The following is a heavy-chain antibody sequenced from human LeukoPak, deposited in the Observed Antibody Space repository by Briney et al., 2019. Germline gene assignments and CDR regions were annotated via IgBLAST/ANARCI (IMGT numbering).Heavy chain of an antibody. J-gene: IGHJ4*02. Sequence: GGSLRLSCAASGFTFSSYAMHWVRQAPGKGLEWVAVISYDGSNKYYADSVKGRFTISRDNSKNTLYLQMNSLRAEDTAVYYCAKDPPPRVVYSYGPGPYYFDYWGQGTLVTVSS. CDR2: ISYDGSNK. CDR1: GFTFSSYA. V-gene: IGHV3-30*04. CDR3: AKDPPPRVVYSYGPGPYYFDY. D-gene: IGHD5-18*01.